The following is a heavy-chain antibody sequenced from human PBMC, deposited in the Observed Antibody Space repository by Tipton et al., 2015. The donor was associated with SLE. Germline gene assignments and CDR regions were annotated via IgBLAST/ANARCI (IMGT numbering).Heavy chain of an antibody. CDR3: ARAGYGSGWYGRGFDN. Sequence: TLSLTCTVSGGSIRSGYFWGWLRQHPEKGLEWIGEIYHSGGTTYNPSLESRVTISVDTSKNQFSLRLTSVTAADTALYYCARAGYGSGWYGRGFDNWGQGTLVNVSS. CDR1: GGSIRSGYF. D-gene: IGHD6-19*01. J-gene: IGHJ4*02. V-gene: IGHV4-4*02. CDR2: IYHSGGT.